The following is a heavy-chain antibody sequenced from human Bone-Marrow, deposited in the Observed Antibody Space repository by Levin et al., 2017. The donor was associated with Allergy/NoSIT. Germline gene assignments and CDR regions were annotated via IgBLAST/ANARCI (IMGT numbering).Heavy chain of an antibody. V-gene: IGHV3-21*01. Sequence: RAGGSLRLSCAGSAFTFSSYSINWVRQAPGKGLEWVSSISSTSSHIYYADSVKGRFTISRDNAKNSLYLQMNSLRAEDTAVYYCTRGGSGGTARDLFDIWGQGTMVTVSS. CDR3: TRGGSGGTARDLFDI. D-gene: IGHD3-10*01. CDR2: ISSTSSHI. CDR1: AFTFSSYS. J-gene: IGHJ3*02.